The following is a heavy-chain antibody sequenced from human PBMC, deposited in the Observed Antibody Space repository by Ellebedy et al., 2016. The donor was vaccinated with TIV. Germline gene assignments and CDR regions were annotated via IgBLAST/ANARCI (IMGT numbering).Heavy chain of an antibody. CDR2: IKQDGSEK. D-gene: IGHD2-21*01. J-gene: IGHJ3*02. CDR3: ARDIVFPGIAFDI. Sequence: GGSLRLSCAASGFTFSSYWMSWVRQAPGKGLEWVANIKQDGSEKYYVDSVKGRFTISRDNAKNSLYLQMNSLRAEDTAMYYCARDIVFPGIAFDIWGRGTMVTVSS. CDR1: GFTFSSYW. V-gene: IGHV3-7*01.